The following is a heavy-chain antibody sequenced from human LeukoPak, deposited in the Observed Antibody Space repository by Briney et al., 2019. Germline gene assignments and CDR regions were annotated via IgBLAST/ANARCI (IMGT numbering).Heavy chain of an antibody. J-gene: IGHJ4*02. CDR3: ATHGNTWLLGN. D-gene: IGHD3-16*01. CDR1: RFTFSSTW. V-gene: IGHV3-15*01. Sequence: PGGSLRLSCAASRFTFSSTWMSWVRQAPGKGLEWVGRIISNSGGGTTDYAAPVKGRFTISRDDSENTLYLQMNSLKTEDTAVYYCATHGNTWLLGNWGQGTLVTVTS. CDR2: IISNSGGGTT.